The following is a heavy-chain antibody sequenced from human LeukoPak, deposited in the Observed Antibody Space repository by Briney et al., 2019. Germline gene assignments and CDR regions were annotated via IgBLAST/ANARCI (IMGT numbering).Heavy chain of an antibody. CDR2: IYHSGST. CDR3: ARDLGSGYYIDY. Sequence: SETLSLTCTVSGGSISSGGYYWSWIRQPPGKGLEWIGYIYHSGSTYYNPSLKSRVTISVDTSKNQFSLKLSSVTAADTAVYYCARDLGSGYYIDYWGQGTLVTVSS. V-gene: IGHV4-30-2*05. J-gene: IGHJ4*02. CDR1: GGSISSGGYY. D-gene: IGHD3-22*01.